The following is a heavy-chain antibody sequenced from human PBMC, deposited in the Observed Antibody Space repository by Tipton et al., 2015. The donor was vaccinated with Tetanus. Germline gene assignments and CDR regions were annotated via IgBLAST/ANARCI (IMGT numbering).Heavy chain of an antibody. CDR2: ISGSGGST. V-gene: IGHV3-23*01. CDR1: GFTFSSYG. CDR3: AKDLGEYDSSGYYPKAFDY. Sequence: SLRLSCAASGFTFSSYGMHWVRQAPGKGLEWVSAISGSGGSTYYADSVKGRFTISRDNSKNTLYLQMNSLRAEDTAVYYCAKDLGEYDSSGYYPKAFDYWGQGTLVTVSS. D-gene: IGHD3-22*01. J-gene: IGHJ4*02.